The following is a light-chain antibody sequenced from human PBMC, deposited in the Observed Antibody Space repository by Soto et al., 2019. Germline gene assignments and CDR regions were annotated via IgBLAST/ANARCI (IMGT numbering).Light chain of an antibody. Sequence: EIVMTQSPATLSVSPGERATLSCRASQSVSSNLAWYQQKPGQAPRLLIFFASTRATGIPARFSGSGSRTEFTLTISSLQSEDFAVYYCQQYNNWPRTFGQGTKVEIK. CDR2: FAS. CDR1: QSVSSN. CDR3: QQYNNWPRT. V-gene: IGKV3-15*01. J-gene: IGKJ1*01.